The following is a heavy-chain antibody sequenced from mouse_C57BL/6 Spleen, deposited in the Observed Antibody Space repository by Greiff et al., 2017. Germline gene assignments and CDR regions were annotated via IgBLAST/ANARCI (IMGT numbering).Heavy chain of an antibody. J-gene: IGHJ4*01. CDR2: INPNNGGT. Sequence: VQLQQPGPELVKPGASVKISCKASGYTFTDYYMNWVKQSHGKSLEWIGDINPNNGGTSYNQKFKGKATLTVDKSSSTAYMELRSLTSEDSAVYYCAKRGPTVVSHAMDYWGQGTSVTVSS. D-gene: IGHD1-1*01. CDR3: AKRGPTVVSHAMDY. V-gene: IGHV1-26*01. CDR1: GYTFTDYY.